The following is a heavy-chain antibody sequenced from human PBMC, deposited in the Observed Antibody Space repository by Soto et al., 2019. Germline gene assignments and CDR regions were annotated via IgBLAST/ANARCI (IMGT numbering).Heavy chain of an antibody. CDR1: GGSISSGDYY. D-gene: IGHD6-6*01. CDR3: ARGYSTFRGSSSFPTDY. Sequence: SETLSLTCTVSGGSISSGDYYWSWIRQPPGKGLEWIGYIYYSGSTYYNPSLKSRVTISVDTSKNQFSLKLSSVTAAVTAVYYCARGYSTFRGSSSFPTDYWGQGTLVTVSS. V-gene: IGHV4-30-4*01. J-gene: IGHJ4*02. CDR2: IYYSGST.